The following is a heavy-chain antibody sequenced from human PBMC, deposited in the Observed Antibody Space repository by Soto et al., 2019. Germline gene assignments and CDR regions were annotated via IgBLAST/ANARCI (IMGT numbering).Heavy chain of an antibody. CDR2: ISAYNGNT. V-gene: IGHV1-18*01. D-gene: IGHD6-13*01. CDR1: GYTFTSYG. CDR3: ARVSSSWYVYYYYGMDV. Sequence: ASVKVSCKASGYTFTSYGISWVRQAPGQGLEWMGWISAYNGNTNYAQKLQGRVTMTTDTSTSTAYMELRSLRSDDTAVYYCARVSSSWYVYYYYGMDVWGQGTPVTVSS. J-gene: IGHJ6*02.